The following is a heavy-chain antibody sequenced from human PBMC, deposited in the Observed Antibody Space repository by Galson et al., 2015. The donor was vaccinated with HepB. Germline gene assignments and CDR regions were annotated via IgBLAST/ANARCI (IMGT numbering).Heavy chain of an antibody. D-gene: IGHD6-6*01. CDR1: GFTFSSYW. V-gene: IGHV3-7*01. CDR2: IKEDGSGK. CDR3: AREYRSSGDVFDF. J-gene: IGHJ3*01. Sequence: SLRLSCAASGFTFSSYWMSWVRQGPGKGLEWVANIKEDGSGKYYVDSVKGRFTISRDNAKNSLNLQMNSLRAEDTAVYYCAREYRSSGDVFDFWGQGTMVSVSS.